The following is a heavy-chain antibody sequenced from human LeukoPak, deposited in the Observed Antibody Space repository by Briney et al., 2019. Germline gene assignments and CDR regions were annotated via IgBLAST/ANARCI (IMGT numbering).Heavy chain of an antibody. CDR1: GFSFSSYG. V-gene: IGHV3-74*01. D-gene: IGHD3-16*01. Sequence: PGGSLRLSCAASGFSFSSYGMHWVRQAPGKGLVWVSLINSDGSSTSYADSVKGRFTISRDNAKNTLYLQMNSLRAEDMAVYYCARAGWGSDVDYWGQGTLVTVSS. J-gene: IGHJ4*02. CDR2: INSDGSST. CDR3: ARAGWGSDVDY.